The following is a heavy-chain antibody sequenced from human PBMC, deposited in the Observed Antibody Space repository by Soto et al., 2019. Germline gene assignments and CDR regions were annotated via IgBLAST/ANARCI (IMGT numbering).Heavy chain of an antibody. CDR1: GGSSSSRGYY. Sequence: SETLSLTCTVSGGSSSSRGYYWGWIRQPPGKGLEWIGAMYYSGNTYYNPSLNSRVTISLDTSRNQFSLNLASVTAADTAVYYCARHDDSGFLIGGFDIWGQGTVVTVSS. D-gene: IGHD3-16*01. V-gene: IGHV4-39*01. CDR2: MYYSGNT. CDR3: ARHDDSGFLIGGFDI. J-gene: IGHJ3*02.